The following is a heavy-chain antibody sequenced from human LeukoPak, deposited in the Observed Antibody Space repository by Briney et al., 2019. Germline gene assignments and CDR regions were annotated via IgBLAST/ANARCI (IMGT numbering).Heavy chain of an antibody. V-gene: IGHV3-7*01. D-gene: IGHD2-21*01. CDR1: GPSFSNSW. CDR3: ARDRAYTSFDY. CDR2: INPDGTKT. J-gene: IGHJ4*02. Sequence: GGSLRLSCAAYGPSFSNSWMTWVRQGPGKELAWVATINPDGTKTDYGGSVKGRFTISRDNAANSVYLQMSSLRAEGTGVFYCARDRAYTSFDYWGQGTLVAVSS.